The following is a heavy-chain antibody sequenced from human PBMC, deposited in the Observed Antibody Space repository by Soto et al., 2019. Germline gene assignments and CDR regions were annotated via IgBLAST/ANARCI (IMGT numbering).Heavy chain of an antibody. CDR1: GFTFSSYG. CDR2: IWYDGSNK. Sequence: QVQLVESGGGVVQPGRSLRLSCAASGFTFSSYGMHWVRQAPGKGLEWVAVIWYDGSNKYYADSVKGRFTISRDNSKNTLYLQMNSLRAEDTAVYYCARGSAMVDRGYFDYWGQGTLVTVSS. J-gene: IGHJ4*02. V-gene: IGHV3-33*01. CDR3: ARGSAMVDRGYFDY. D-gene: IGHD5-18*01.